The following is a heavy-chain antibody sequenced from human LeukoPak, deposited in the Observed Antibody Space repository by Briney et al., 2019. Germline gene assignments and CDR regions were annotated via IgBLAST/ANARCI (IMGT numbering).Heavy chain of an antibody. D-gene: IGHD3/OR15-3a*01. Sequence: SETLSLTCTVSGGSISSSSYYWGWIRQPPGQGLEWIGSIYYSGSTYYNPSLKSRVTISVDTSKNQFFLKLSSVTAADTAVYYCARLDRWGGDYWGQGTLVTVSS. CDR2: IYYSGST. CDR3: ARLDRWGGDY. V-gene: IGHV4-39*01. CDR1: GGSISSSSYY. J-gene: IGHJ4*02.